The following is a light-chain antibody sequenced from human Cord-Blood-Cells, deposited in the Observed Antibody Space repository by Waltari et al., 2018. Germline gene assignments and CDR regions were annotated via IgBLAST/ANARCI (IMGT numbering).Light chain of an antibody. CDR1: SSDVGGYNY. CDR3: GSYAGSYRV. J-gene: IGLJ1*01. V-gene: IGLV2-11*01. Sequence: QSALTQPRSVSGSPGQSVPISCTGTSSDVGGYNYVTWYQQHPGKAPKLKIYDASKRPSGVPGLFSGSNSVITASLTISGLQAEDEADYCCGSYAGSYRVFGTGTKVTVL. CDR2: DAS.